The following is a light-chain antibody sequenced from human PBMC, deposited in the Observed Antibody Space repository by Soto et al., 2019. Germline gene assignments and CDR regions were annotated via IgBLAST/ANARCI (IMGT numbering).Light chain of an antibody. CDR2: DVS. CDR1: SSDVGGYNY. J-gene: IGLJ1*01. Sequence: VLTQPASVSGSPGQSITISCTGTSSDVGGYNYVSWYQQHPGKAPKLMIYDVSNRPSGVSNRFSGSKSGNTASPTISGLQAEDEADYYCSSYTSSSTLVFGTGTKVTVL. CDR3: SSYTSSSTLV. V-gene: IGLV2-14*01.